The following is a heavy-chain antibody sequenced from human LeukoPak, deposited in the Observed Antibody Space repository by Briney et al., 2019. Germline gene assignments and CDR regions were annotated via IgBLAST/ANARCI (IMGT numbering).Heavy chain of an antibody. Sequence: GGSLRLSCAASGFTFSSYAMSWVRQAPGKGLEWVSAISGSGGSTYYADSVKGRFTISRDNSKNTLYLQMNSLRAEDTAVYYCAKVCYDFWSGYGVYMDVCGKGTTVTVSS. CDR2: ISGSGGST. D-gene: IGHD3-3*01. J-gene: IGHJ6*03. V-gene: IGHV3-23*01. CDR3: AKVCYDFWSGYGVYMDV. CDR1: GFTFSSYA.